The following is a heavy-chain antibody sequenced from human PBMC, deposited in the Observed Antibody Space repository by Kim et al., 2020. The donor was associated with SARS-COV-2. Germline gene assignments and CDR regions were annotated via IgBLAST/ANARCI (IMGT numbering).Heavy chain of an antibody. CDR3: ARLRYDSSACFDY. CDR2: IYYSGST. J-gene: IGHJ4*02. Sequence: SETLSLTCTVSGGSISSSSYYWGWIRQPPGKGLEWIGSIYYSGSTYYNPSLKSRVTISVDTSKNQFSLKLSSVTAADTAVYYCARLRYDSSACFDYWGQGTLVTVSS. D-gene: IGHD3-22*01. V-gene: IGHV4-39*01. CDR1: GGSISSSSYY.